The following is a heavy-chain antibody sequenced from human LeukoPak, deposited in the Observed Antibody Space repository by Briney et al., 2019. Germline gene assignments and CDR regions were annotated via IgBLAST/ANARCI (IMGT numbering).Heavy chain of an antibody. CDR3: ARDLLSLPHKYFDY. J-gene: IGHJ4*02. CDR2: IRYDGSQK. Sequence: GGSLRLSCAASGFIVSNYGMHWVRQAPGKGREWVAYIRYDGSQKYYGDSVKGRFTISRDNSKNTVYLQMNSLRDEDTAVYYCARDLLSLPHKYFDYWGQGTLVTVSS. V-gene: IGHV3-30*02. D-gene: IGHD3-16*01. CDR1: GFIVSNYG.